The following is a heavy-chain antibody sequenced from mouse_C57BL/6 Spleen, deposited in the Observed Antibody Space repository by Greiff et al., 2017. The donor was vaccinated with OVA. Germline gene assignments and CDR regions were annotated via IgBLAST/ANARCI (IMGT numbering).Heavy chain of an antibody. CDR2: INPSTGGT. D-gene: IGHD2-3*01. V-gene: IGHV1-42*01. J-gene: IGHJ3*01. Sequence: EVKLQESGPELVKPGASVKISCKASGYSFTGYYMNWVKQSPEKSLEWIGEINPSTGGTTYNQKFKAKATLTVDKSSSTAYMQLKGLTSEDSAVYYCARGDGPAYWGQGTLVTVSA. CDR3: ARGDGPAY. CDR1: GYSFTGYY.